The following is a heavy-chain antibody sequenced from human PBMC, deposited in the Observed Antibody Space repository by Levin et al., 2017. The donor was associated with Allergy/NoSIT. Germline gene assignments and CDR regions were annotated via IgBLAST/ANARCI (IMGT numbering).Heavy chain of an antibody. CDR2: IFWNDDK. CDR1: GFSLSTSEVA. D-gene: IGHD2-15*01. Sequence: GSGPTLVKPTQTLTLTCTFSGFSLSTSEVAVGWIRQPPGKALEWLALIFWNDDKNFSPSLKTRLTITKDTSKNQVVLTMTNMDPVDTATYYCAHRARIGSNHGYFSPWGQGTLVTVSS. V-gene: IGHV2-5*01. CDR3: AHRARIGSNHGYFSP. J-gene: IGHJ5*02.